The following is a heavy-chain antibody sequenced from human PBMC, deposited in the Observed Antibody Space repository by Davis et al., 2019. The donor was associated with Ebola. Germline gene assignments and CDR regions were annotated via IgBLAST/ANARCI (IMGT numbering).Heavy chain of an antibody. V-gene: IGHV3-23*01. CDR3: ARLIDCSRTSCYLGGPYYYYGMDV. CDR2: VSRDGDST. CDR1: GFTFNNYA. Sequence: GESLKISCAASGFTFNNYAMAWVRQAPGKGLEWVSSVSRDGDSTFYVDSMKGRFTIFRDNSKNTLSLQMNTVRVEDTAVYYCARLIDCSRTSCYLGGPYYYYGMDVWGQGATVTVFS. J-gene: IGHJ6*02. D-gene: IGHD2-2*01.